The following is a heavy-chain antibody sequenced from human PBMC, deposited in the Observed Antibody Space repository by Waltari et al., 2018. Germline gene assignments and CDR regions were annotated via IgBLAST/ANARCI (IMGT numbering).Heavy chain of an antibody. J-gene: IGHJ4*02. D-gene: IGHD5-12*01. CDR3: ARHYSATGSGYDLDY. CDR2: IYHSGST. V-gene: IGHV4-38-2*01. Sequence: QVHLQESGAGLVTPSETRSLTCPVSGYSISSGYHWGWLRQPPRKGLEWIGSIYHSGSTYYNPSLKSRVTISVDTSKNQFSLKLSSVTAADTAVYYCARHYSATGSGYDLDYWGQGTLVTVSS. CDR1: GYSISSGYH.